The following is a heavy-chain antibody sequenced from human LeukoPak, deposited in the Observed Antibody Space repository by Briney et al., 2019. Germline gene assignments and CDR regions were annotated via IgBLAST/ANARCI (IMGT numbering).Heavy chain of an antibody. Sequence: ASVKVSCKASGYTFTSYYMHWVRQAPGQGLEWMGIIDPSGGSTSYAQKFQGRVTMTRDTSTSTVYMELSSLRSEDTAVYYCARASGLRYSWVYWGQGTLVTVSS. CDR1: GYTFTSYY. CDR3: ARASGLRYSWVY. J-gene: IGHJ4*02. V-gene: IGHV1-46*01. CDR2: IDPSGGST. D-gene: IGHD5-18*01.